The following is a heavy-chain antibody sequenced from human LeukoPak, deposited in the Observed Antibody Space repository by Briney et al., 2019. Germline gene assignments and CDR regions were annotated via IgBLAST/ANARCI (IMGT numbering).Heavy chain of an antibody. CDR3: ARIGYSSSSWDY. CDR1: GFTLSIST. V-gene: IGHV3-7*01. J-gene: IGHJ4*02. D-gene: IGHD6-6*01. CDR2: IKQDGSEK. Sequence: GGSLRLSCAASGFTLSISTMNWVRQAPGKGLEWVANIKQDGSEKDYVDSVKGRITISRDSAKNSVYLQINSLRAEDTAVYYCARIGYSSSSWDYWGQGTLVTVSS.